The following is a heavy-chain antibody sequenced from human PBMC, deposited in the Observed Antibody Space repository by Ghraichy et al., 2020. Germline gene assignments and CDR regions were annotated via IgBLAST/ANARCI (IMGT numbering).Heavy chain of an antibody. J-gene: IGHJ4*02. CDR1: GYTFAGYN. CDR3: AREIEVVPGAAIDY. D-gene: IGHD2-2*01. Sequence: ASVKVSCKASGYTFAGYNMHWVRQAPGQGLEWMGWMNPNSGGTNYAQKFQGRVTMTRDTSISTAYMELSRLRSDDTAVYYCAREIEVVPGAAIDYWGQGTLVTVSS. V-gene: IGHV1-2*02. CDR2: MNPNSGGT.